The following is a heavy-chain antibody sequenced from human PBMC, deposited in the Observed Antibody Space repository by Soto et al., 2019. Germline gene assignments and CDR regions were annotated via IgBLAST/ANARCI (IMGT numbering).Heavy chain of an antibody. Sequence: ASVKVSCKASGYTFTSYAMHWVRQAPGQRLEWMGWINAGNGNTKYSQKFQGRVTMTRDTSASTAYMELSSLRSEDTAMYYCARQSSMAGQLWPGYWGQGTLVTVSS. D-gene: IGHD5-18*01. CDR1: GYTFTSYA. V-gene: IGHV1-3*01. J-gene: IGHJ4*02. CDR2: INAGNGNT. CDR3: ARQSSMAGQLWPGY.